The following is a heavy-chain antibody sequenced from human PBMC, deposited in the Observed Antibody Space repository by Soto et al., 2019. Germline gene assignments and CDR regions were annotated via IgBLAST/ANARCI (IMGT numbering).Heavy chain of an antibody. Sequence: SETLSLTCTVSGGSISSSGYYWSWIRQPPGKGLEWIGYIYYSGSTNYNPSLKSRVTISVDTSKNQFSLKLSSVTAADTAVYYCARYPSSIAALVGRYNWFDPWGQGTPVTVSS. J-gene: IGHJ5*02. CDR2: IYYSGST. V-gene: IGHV4-61*08. CDR3: ARYPSSIAALVGRYNWFDP. CDR1: GGSISSSGYY. D-gene: IGHD6-6*01.